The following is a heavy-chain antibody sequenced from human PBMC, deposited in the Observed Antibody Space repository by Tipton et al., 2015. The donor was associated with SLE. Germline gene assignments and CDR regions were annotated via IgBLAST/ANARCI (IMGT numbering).Heavy chain of an antibody. CDR3: GRVRVDTAMGVFDF. V-gene: IGHV1-18*01. CDR1: GYTFTTYG. D-gene: IGHD5-18*01. J-gene: IGHJ4*02. Sequence: QLVQSGAEVKKPGASVRVSCKASGYTFTTYGISWVRQAPGQGLEWMGWISTYNGNTNYAQKLQGRVTMTSDTYTSTAYMELRSLRSDDTAIYYCGRVRVDTAMGVFDFRGQGTLVTVSS. CDR2: ISTYNGNT.